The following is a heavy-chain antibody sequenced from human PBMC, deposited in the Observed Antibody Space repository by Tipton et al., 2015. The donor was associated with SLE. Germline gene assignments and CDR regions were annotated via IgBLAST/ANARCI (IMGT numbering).Heavy chain of an antibody. CDR2: ISSTGITT. CDR3: ARTRSNDYYYFYMDV. Sequence: SLRLSCAASGFTFSSYEMQWVRQAPGKGPEWVSYISSTGITTYYADSVKGRFTISRDNAKNSLYLQLNSLRAEDTAVYYCARTRSNDYYYFYMDVWGEGTTVTVSS. V-gene: IGHV3-48*03. D-gene: IGHD4-11*01. J-gene: IGHJ6*03. CDR1: GFTFSSYE.